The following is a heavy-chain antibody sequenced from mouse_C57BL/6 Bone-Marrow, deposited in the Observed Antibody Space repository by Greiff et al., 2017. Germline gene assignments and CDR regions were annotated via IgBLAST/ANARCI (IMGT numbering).Heavy chain of an antibody. Sequence: EVMLVESGGGLVQPGGSLKLSCAASGFTFSDYYMYWVRQTPEKRLEWVAYISNGGGSTYYPDTVKGRFTISRDNAKNTLYLQMSRLKSEDTAMYYWARLVHSNYAMDYWGQGTSVTVSS. D-gene: IGHD2-5*01. CDR1: GFTFSDYY. V-gene: IGHV5-12*01. J-gene: IGHJ4*01. CDR2: ISNGGGST. CDR3: ARLVHSNYAMDY.